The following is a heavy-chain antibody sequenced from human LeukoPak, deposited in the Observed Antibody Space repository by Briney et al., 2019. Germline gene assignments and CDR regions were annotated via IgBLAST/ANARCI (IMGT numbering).Heavy chain of an antibody. Sequence: GALRLSCEGSGFSFSTYWVGWGRQAPGKGLEWGANIKENGRGEYYVDSMKARFTISRDNAQTSVYLPMTPLRADDTAVYSCARVRVTRHYYGSGNYSLHFAYWGQGTLVTVSP. D-gene: IGHD3-10*01. V-gene: IGHV3-7*01. CDR3: ARVRVTRHYYGSGNYSLHFAY. CDR2: IKENGRGE. CDR1: GFSFSTYW. J-gene: IGHJ4*02.